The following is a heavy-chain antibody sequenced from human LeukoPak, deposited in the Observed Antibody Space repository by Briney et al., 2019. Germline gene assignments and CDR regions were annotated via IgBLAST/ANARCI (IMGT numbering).Heavy chain of an antibody. V-gene: IGHV1-18*01. D-gene: IGHD5-12*01. CDR2: IIAYNGNT. CDR3: ARLSGYSGYDPPYYYYGMDV. CDR1: GYTFTSYG. J-gene: IGHJ6*02. Sequence: GASVKVSCKASGYTFTSYGISWVRQAPGQGLEWMGWIIAYNGNTNYAQKLQGRVTMTTDTSTSTAYMELRSLGSDDTAVYYCARLSGYSGYDPPYYYYGMDVWGQGTTVTVSS.